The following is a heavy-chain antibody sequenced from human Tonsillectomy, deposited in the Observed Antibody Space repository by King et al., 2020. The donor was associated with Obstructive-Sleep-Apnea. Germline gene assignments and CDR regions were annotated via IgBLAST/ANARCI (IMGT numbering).Heavy chain of an antibody. D-gene: IGHD5-12*01. CDR1: GFTFSDYY. J-gene: IGHJ5*02. V-gene: IGHV3-11*06. CDR3: ARDGSGYDSYNWFDP. Sequence: VQLVESGGALVKPGGSLRLSCAASGFTFSDYYMSWIRQAPGKGLEWVSYISSSSSYTNYADSVKGRFTISRDNAKNSLYLQMNSLRAEETAVYYCARDGSGYDSYNWFDPWGQGTLVTVSS. CDR2: ISSSSSYT.